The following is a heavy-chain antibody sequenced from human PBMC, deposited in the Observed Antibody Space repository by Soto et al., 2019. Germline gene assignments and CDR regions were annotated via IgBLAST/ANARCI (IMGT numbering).Heavy chain of an antibody. CDR3: ARGHPSYSSGWYPAGYYFDY. CDR2: INHSGST. CDR1: GGSVSSGSYY. D-gene: IGHD6-19*01. Sequence: TSETLSLTCTVSGGSVSSGSYYWSWIRQPPGKGLEWIGDINHSGSTNYNPSLKSRVTISVDTSKNQFSLKLSSVTAAGTAVYYCARGHPSYSSGWYPAGYYFDYWGQGTLVTVSS. V-gene: IGHV4-61*01. J-gene: IGHJ4*02.